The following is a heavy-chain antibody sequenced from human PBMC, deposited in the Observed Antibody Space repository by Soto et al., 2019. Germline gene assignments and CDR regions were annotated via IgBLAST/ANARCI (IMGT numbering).Heavy chain of an antibody. CDR3: ARVGTSYALRGLDV. D-gene: IGHD7-27*01. J-gene: IGHJ6*02. CDR2: IYYCGSN. V-gene: IGHV4-31*03. Sequence: SETLTLTCNVSGGAIYSGGYYWFWIRQHPGKGWEWIGYIYYCGSNYYNPSLKSRVSISIDTSKTQFSLELISVTAADTAVYYCARVGTSYALRGLDVWGQGTTVTVSS. CDR1: GGAIYSGGYY.